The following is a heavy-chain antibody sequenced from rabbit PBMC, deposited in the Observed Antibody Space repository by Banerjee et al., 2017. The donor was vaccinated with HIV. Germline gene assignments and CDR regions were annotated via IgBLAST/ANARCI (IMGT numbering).Heavy chain of an antibody. J-gene: IGHJ4*01. CDR3: ARDLAGAIGWNFNL. CDR1: GFSFSSSYW. D-gene: IGHD4-1*01. Sequence: QEQLEESGGDLVKPEGSLTLTCTASGFSFSSSYWICWVRQAPGKGLEWIACIYTSSGNTVYANWAKGRFTISKTSWTTVTLQMTSLTAADTATYFCARDLAGAIGWNFNLRGPGTLVTVS. V-gene: IGHV1S45*01. CDR2: IYTSSGNT.